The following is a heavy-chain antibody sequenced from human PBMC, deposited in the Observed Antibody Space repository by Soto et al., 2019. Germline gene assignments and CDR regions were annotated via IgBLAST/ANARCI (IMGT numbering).Heavy chain of an antibody. J-gene: IGHJ4*02. CDR2: ISASDGST. CDR3: ARGYNSGWSIHPYYIDF. CDR1: GYAFSFG. Sequence: ASVKVSCKASGYAFSFGFSWVRQAPGQGLEWMGWISASDGSTNSAQKFRGRISLTTDTSTNTAYLDLLSLRASDTAMYYCARGYNSGWSIHPYYIDFWGPGTLVTVSS. V-gene: IGHV1-18*01. D-gene: IGHD6-19*01.